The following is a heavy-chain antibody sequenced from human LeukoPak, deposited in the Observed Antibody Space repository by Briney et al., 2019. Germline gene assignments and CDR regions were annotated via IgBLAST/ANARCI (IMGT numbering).Heavy chain of an antibody. CDR1: GYTFTGYY. D-gene: IGHD3-9*01. J-gene: IGHJ4*02. CDR3: ARQPYFDWLLSLDY. V-gene: IGHV1-2*02. CDR2: INPNSGGT. Sequence: ASVTVSCKSSGYTFTGYYMHWVRQAPGQGLEWMGWINPNSGGTNYAQKFQGRVTMTRDTSISTAYMELSRLRSDDTAVYYCARQPYFDWLLSLDYWGQGTLVTVSS.